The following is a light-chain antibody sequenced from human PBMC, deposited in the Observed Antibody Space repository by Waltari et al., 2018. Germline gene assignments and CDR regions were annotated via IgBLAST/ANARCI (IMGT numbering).Light chain of an antibody. CDR1: STDVGTYNL. V-gene: IGLV2-23*02. CDR3: CSYAGGQLFV. Sequence: QSALTQPASVSGSPGQSITVPGTGTSTDVGTYNLGSWYQHHPGKPPKLIIYEVTKRPSGVSSRFSGSKSGNTASLTISGLQDEDEADYYCCSYAGGQLFVFGTGTEVSVL. CDR2: EVT. J-gene: IGLJ1*01.